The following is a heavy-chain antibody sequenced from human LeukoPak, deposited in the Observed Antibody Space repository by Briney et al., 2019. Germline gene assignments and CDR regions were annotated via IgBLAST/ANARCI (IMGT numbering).Heavy chain of an antibody. Sequence: GESLRLSCAASGFTFRDYDMKWMRQVPGKGLEGVSYIGVSGTTLSYADSVKGRFTLSRDTAKSSLFLQMNSLRVEDTAVYYCARSALYSTAAFDYCGQGTLVTLSS. J-gene: IGHJ4*02. CDR2: IGVSGTTL. CDR3: ARSALYSTAAFDY. V-gene: IGHV3-11*01. CDR1: GFTFRDYD. D-gene: IGHD6-13*01.